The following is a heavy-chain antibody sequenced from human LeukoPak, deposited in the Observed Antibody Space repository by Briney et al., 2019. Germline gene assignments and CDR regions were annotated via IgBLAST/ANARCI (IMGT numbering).Heavy chain of an antibody. CDR1: GFTFRSYA. J-gene: IGHJ5*01. CDR3: AKDGASRGDYHWFDS. Sequence: GGSLRLSCAASGFTFRSYAMNWVRQAPGKGLEWVSTIDDSGGRAYHADSVKGRFTISRDNSKNTLYLQMSGLRVEDTAVYYCAKDGASRGDYHWFDSWGQGTLVTVSS. D-gene: IGHD4-17*01. CDR2: IDDSGGRA. V-gene: IGHV3-23*01.